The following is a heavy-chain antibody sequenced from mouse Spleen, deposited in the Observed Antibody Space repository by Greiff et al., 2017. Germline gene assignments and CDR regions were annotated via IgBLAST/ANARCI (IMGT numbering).Heavy chain of an antibody. D-gene: IGHD2-4*01. Sequence: VQVVESGAELARPGASVKMSCKASGYTFTSYTMHWVKQRPGQGLEWIGYINPSSGYTKYNQKFKDKATLTADKSSSTAYMQLSSLTSEDSAVYYCARDDYDGRGDYWGQGTSVTVSS. CDR3: ARDDYDGRGDY. CDR2: INPSSGYT. J-gene: IGHJ4*01. CDR1: GYTFTSYT. V-gene: IGHV1-4*01.